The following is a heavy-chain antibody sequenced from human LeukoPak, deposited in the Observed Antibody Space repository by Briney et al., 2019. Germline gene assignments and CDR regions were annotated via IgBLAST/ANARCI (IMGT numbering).Heavy chain of an antibody. CDR2: TRYDGSNK. CDR3: AKRLDIAVAGTERYYYYYYMDV. V-gene: IGHV3-30*02. Sequence: GGSLRLSCAASGFTFSSYGMHWVRQAPGKGLEWVAFTRYDGSNKYYADSVKGRFTISRDNSKNTPYLQMNSLRAEDTAVYYCAKRLDIAVAGTERYYYYYYMDVWGKGTTVTISS. J-gene: IGHJ6*03. D-gene: IGHD6-19*01. CDR1: GFTFSSYG.